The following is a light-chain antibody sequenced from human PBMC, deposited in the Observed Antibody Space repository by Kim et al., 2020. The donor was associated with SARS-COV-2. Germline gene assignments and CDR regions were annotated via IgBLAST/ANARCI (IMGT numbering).Light chain of an antibody. V-gene: IGKV2-24*01. CDR3: MQGKQLPNT. J-gene: IGKJ2*01. Sequence: EIVMTQTPLSLPVTLGQPASISCRSSQSLVHSDGNTYLSWLQQRPGQPPRLLIYRISSRFSGVPDRLSGSGAGTDFTLEISRVEAEDVGIYYCMQGKQLPNTFGQGTKLEI. CDR2: RIS. CDR1: QSLVHSDGNTY.